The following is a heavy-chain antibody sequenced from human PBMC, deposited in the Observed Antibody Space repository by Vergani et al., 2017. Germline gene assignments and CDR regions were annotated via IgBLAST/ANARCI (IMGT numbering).Heavy chain of an antibody. D-gene: IGHD6-13*01. CDR3: ARGNSSSWPLDY. V-gene: IGHV4-61*02. CDR2: VYSSGST. J-gene: IGHJ4*02. Sequence: QVQLQESGPGLVKPSQTLSLTCTVSGGSTSSGLYYWSWIRQPAGKGLEWIGRVYSSGSTHYNPSLKSQVTISVDTSKNQFSLQLRSVTAADTAVYFCARGNSSSWPLDYWGQGTLVTVSS. CDR1: GGSTSSGLYY.